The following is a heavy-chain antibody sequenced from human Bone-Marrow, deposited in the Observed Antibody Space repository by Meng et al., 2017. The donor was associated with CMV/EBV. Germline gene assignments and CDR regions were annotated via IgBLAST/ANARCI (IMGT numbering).Heavy chain of an antibody. CDR3: ASTTQRAQLDY. J-gene: IGHJ4*02. V-gene: IGHV4-59*01. CDR1: GGSISSYY. CDR2: IYYSGST. D-gene: IGHD1-1*01. Sequence: SEPLSLTCTVSGGSISSYYWSWIRQPPGKGLEWIGYIYYSGSTNYNPSLKSRVTISVDTSKNQFSLKLSSVTAADTAVYYCASTTQRAQLDYWGQGTLVTVSS.